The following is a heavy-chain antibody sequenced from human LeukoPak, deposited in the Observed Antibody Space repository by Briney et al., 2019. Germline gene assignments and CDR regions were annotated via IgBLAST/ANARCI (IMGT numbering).Heavy chain of an antibody. D-gene: IGHD6-13*01. CDR3: ARAGYSSSYTTHFDY. J-gene: IGHJ4*02. V-gene: IGHV1-18*01. Sequence: ASVKVSCKASGYTFTSYGISWVRQAPGQGLEWMGWISAYNGNTNYAQKLQGRVTMTTDTSTSTAHMELRSLRSEDTAVYYCARAGYSSSYTTHFDYWGQGTLVTVSS. CDR1: GYTFTSYG. CDR2: ISAYNGNT.